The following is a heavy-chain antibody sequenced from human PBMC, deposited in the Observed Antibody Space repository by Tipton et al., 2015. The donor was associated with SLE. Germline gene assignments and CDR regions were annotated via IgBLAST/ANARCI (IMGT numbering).Heavy chain of an antibody. CDR2: ISSSSSTI. CDR3: ARAGVTIFGVVNFYGMDV. J-gene: IGHJ6*02. V-gene: IGHV3-48*01. CDR1: GFTFSSYS. Sequence: SLRLSCAASGFTFSSYSMNWVRQAPGKGLEWVSYISSSSSTIYYADSVKGRFTISRDNAKNSLYLQMNSLRAEDTAVYYCARAGVTIFGVVNFYGMDVWGQGTTVTVSS. D-gene: IGHD3-3*01.